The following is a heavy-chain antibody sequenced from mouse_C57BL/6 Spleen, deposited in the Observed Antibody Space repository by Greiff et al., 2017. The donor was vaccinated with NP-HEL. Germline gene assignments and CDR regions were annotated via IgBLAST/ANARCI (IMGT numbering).Heavy chain of an antibody. CDR1: GYTFTSYW. CDR2: IDPNSGGT. CDR3: ATTPGSSFVYAMDY. V-gene: IGHV1-72*01. D-gene: IGHD1-1*01. J-gene: IGHJ4*01. Sequence: QVQLQQPGAELVKPGASVKLSCKASGYTFTSYWMHWVKQRPGRGLEWIGRIDPNSGGTKYNEKFKSKATLTVDKPSSTAYMQLSSLTSEDSAVYYCATTPGSSFVYAMDYWGQGTSVTVSS.